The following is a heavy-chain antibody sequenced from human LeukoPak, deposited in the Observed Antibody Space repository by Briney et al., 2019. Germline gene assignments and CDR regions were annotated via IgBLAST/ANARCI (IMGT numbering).Heavy chain of an antibody. D-gene: IGHD6-13*01. Sequence: GGSLRLSCAASGFTFSSYSMNWVRQAPGKGLEWVSSISSSSSYIYYADSVKGRFTISRDNAKNSLYLQMNSLRAEDTAVYYCARDSVAAAGRRGLGYWGQGTLVTVSS. CDR2: ISSSSSYI. J-gene: IGHJ4*02. V-gene: IGHV3-21*01. CDR1: GFTFSSYS. CDR3: ARDSVAAAGRRGLGY.